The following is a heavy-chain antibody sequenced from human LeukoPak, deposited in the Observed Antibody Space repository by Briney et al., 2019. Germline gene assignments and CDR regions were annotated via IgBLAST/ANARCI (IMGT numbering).Heavy chain of an antibody. J-gene: IGHJ4*02. Sequence: PGGSLRLSCAASGFTFGTYAMSWVRQAPGKGLEWVSAISGGGGGTYFADSVKGRFTISRDNSKNTLYLQMKSLRAEDTAVYYCAKSIFGVFRGFDYWGQGTLVTVSS. D-gene: IGHD3-3*01. CDR1: GFTFGTYA. V-gene: IGHV3-23*01. CDR2: ISGGGGGT. CDR3: AKSIFGVFRGFDY.